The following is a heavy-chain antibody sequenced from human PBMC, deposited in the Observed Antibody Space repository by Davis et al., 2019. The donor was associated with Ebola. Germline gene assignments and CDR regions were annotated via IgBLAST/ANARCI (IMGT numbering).Heavy chain of an antibody. CDR1: GGTFSSYA. CDR3: AGQSIAARLVDYQYRIDL. J-gene: IGHJ6*02. CDR2: IIPIFGTA. Sequence: SVKVSCKASGGTFSSYAISWVRQAPGQGLEWMGGIIPIFGTANYAQKFQGRVTITADKSTSTAYMELSNLRSEDTAVYYCAGQSIAARLVDYQYRIDLRGQGTTVTVSS. V-gene: IGHV1-69*06. D-gene: IGHD6-6*01.